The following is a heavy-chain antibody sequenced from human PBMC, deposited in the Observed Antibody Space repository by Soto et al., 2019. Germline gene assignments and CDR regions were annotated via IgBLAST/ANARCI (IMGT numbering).Heavy chain of an antibody. CDR1: GFTFSSYA. CDR2: ISGSGGST. J-gene: IGHJ4*02. Sequence: PGGSLRLSCAASGFTFSSYAMSWVRQAPGKGLEWVSAISGSGGSTYYADSVKGRFTISRDNSKNTLYLQMNSLRAEDTAVYYCAKDMASVTIFGVVIINGYFDYWGQGTLVTVSS. V-gene: IGHV3-23*01. D-gene: IGHD3-3*01. CDR3: AKDMASVTIFGVVIINGYFDY.